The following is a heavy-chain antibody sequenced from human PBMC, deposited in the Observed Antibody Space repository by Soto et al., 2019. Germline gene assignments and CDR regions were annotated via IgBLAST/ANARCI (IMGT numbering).Heavy chain of an antibody. CDR3: VIFCDSDSYNH. J-gene: IGHJ4*02. Sequence: QVQLVESGGGVGQPGRSLRLSCAASGFDFSSHAMHWVRQPPGKGPEWLATISFDGGDEFYVDSVKGRFTISRDNTKSPLFLQITSVTVQDTATYSCVIFCDSDSYNHWGQGTLAAVSS. D-gene: IGHD2-21*02. CDR2: ISFDGGDE. V-gene: IGHV3-30-3*01. CDR1: GFDFSSHA.